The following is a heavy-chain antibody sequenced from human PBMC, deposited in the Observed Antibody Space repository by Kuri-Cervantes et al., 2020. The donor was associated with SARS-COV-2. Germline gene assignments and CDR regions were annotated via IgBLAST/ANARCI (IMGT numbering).Heavy chain of an antibody. Sequence: SQTLSLTCAVYGGSFRGYYWNWIRQPPGKGLEWIGEINHSGSTNYNPSLKSRVTISVDTSKDQFSLRLSSVTAADTAVYYCARGASYYYYYMDVWGKGTTVTVSS. J-gene: IGHJ6*03. CDR2: INHSGST. CDR3: ARGASYYYYYMDV. CDR1: GGSFRGYY. V-gene: IGHV4-34*01.